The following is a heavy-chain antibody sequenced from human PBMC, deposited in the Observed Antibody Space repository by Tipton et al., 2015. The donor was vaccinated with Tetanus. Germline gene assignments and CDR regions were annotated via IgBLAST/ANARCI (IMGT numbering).Heavy chain of an antibody. CDR2: IYNSGNT. J-gene: IGHJ4*02. CDR1: GAPISSYY. CDR3: ARGRDGYNYPFDY. V-gene: IGHV4-59*01. D-gene: IGHD5-24*01. Sequence: GLVKPSETLSLSCTVSGAPISSYYWSWIQQPPGNGLEWIGYIYNSGNTNYNPSLKSRVTISVDTSKNQFSLKLNSVTAADTAVYYCARGRDGYNYPFDYWGQGTLVIVSS.